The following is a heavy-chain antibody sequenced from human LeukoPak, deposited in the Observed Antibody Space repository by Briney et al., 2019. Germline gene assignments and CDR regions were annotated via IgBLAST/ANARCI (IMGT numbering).Heavy chain of an antibody. J-gene: IGHJ6*03. CDR1: GFTLSLYS. D-gene: IGHD3-3*01. V-gene: IGHV3-21*01. CDR2: IGRSSQYI. CDR3: ARDASNIDFAPYFYYMDV. Sequence: GGSLRLSCTASGFTLSLYSMHWVRQAPGKGLEWVSSIGRSSQYIYYGDSVRGRFTISRDNAKNSLYLDMNSPGAEDTAVYYCARDASNIDFAPYFYYMDVWGKGTTVTVSS.